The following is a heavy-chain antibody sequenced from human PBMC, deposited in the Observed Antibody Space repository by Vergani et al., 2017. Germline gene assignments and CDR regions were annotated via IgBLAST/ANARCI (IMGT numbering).Heavy chain of an antibody. CDR2: IYHSGST. V-gene: IGHV4-30-2*01. J-gene: IGHJ5*02. CDR1: GGSISSGGYS. D-gene: IGHD4-17*01. Sequence: QLQLQESGSGLVKPSQTLSLTCAVSGGSISSGGYSWSWIRQPPGKGLEWIGYIYHSGSTYYNPSLKSRVTISVDRSKNQFSLKLSSVTAADTAVYYCAGVVYGDTRSSGFDHWGQGTLVTVSS. CDR3: AGVVYGDTRSSGFDH.